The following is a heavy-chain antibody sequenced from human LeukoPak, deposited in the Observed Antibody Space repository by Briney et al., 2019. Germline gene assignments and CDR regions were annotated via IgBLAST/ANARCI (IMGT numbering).Heavy chain of an antibody. CDR1: GFTFSSYG. Sequence: GGSLRLSCAASGFTFSSYGMHWVRQAPGKGLEWVAFIRYDGSNKYYADSVKGRFTISRDNSKNTLYLQMNSLRAEDTAVYYCAGLVVSALYYYYYMDVWGKGTTVTISS. CDR3: AGLVVSALYYYYYMDV. J-gene: IGHJ6*03. CDR2: IRYDGSNK. V-gene: IGHV3-30*02. D-gene: IGHD3-3*01.